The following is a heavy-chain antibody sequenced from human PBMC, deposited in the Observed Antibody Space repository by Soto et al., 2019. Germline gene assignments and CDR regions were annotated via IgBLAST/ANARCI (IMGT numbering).Heavy chain of an antibody. V-gene: IGHV4-34*01. J-gene: IGHJ4*02. Sequence: SETLSLTCAVYGGSFSGYYWSWIRQPPGKGLEWIGEINHSGSTNYNPSLKSRVTISVDTSKNQFSLKLSSVTAADTAVYYCARDGIVATWFDYWGQGTPVTVSS. CDR1: GGSFSGYY. CDR2: INHSGST. CDR3: ARDGIVATWFDY. D-gene: IGHD5-12*01.